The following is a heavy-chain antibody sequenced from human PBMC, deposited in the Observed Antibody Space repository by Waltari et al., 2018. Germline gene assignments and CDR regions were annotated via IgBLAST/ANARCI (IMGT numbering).Heavy chain of an antibody. CDR1: GFKFSDSA. CDR2: SGSRSSFM. D-gene: IGHD6-19*01. J-gene: IGHJ6*02. V-gene: IGHV3-21*02. Sequence: EVQLVVSGGGLAKPGGPLRLSCAASGFKFSDSAMNWVRQAPGDGPDTVSTSGSRSSFMEDADSVRGRFTVSRDNAKNTRDLQMDTRRAEGTAVYYCVREGAGQWVVEDDGMDVWGQGTTVTVS. CDR3: VREGAGQWVVEDDGMDV.